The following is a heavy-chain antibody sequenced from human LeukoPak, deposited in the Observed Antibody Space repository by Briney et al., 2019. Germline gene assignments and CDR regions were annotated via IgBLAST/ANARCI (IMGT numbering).Heavy chain of an antibody. Sequence: GGSLRLACAASGFTFSSYAMSWVRQAPGKGLEWVSAISGSGGSTYYADSVKGRFTISRDNSKNTLYLQMNSLRAEDTAVYYCAKFLPTHIVVANYYFDYWGQGTLVTVSS. D-gene: IGHD2-21*01. J-gene: IGHJ4*02. CDR1: GFTFSSYA. CDR3: AKFLPTHIVVANYYFDY. CDR2: ISGSGGST. V-gene: IGHV3-23*01.